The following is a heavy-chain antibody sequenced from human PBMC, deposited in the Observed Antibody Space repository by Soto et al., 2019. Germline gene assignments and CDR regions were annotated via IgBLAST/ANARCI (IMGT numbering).Heavy chain of an antibody. J-gene: IGHJ4*02. CDR1: GYRFSSFW. CDR3: ARHGYSSSWYPDQ. CDR2: AQPGHSDT. V-gene: IGHV5-51*01. Sequence: PGESLKISCQVSGYRFSSFWIGWVRQKPGKGLEWMGIAQPGHSDTRYSPAFQGHVTISADESTNTAYLQWSSLRASDTAMYFCARHGYSSSWYPDQWAQGTLVTVSS. D-gene: IGHD6-13*01.